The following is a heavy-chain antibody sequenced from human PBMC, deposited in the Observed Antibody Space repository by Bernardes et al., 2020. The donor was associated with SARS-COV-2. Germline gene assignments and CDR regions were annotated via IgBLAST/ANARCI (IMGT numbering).Heavy chain of an antibody. CDR1: DGSITDYY. J-gene: IGHJ4*02. V-gene: IGHV4-34*01. Sequence: SETLSLTCTVYDGSITDYYWSWIRQSPGKGLEWIGEIHHSGSTKYNPYLRSRVTIFVDTSKNQFSLNLRSVTVADTAVSYCARGTGVKWELDYWGQATRVTVSA. CDR2: IHHSGST. CDR3: ARGTGVKWELDY. D-gene: IGHD1-26*01.